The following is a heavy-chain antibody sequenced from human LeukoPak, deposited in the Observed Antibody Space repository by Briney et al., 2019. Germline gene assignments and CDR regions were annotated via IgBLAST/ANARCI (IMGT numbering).Heavy chain of an antibody. V-gene: IGHV3-21*01. D-gene: IGHD1-14*01. CDR2: ISTTGSDI. CDR1: GFSLRGYT. J-gene: IGHJ4*02. CDR3: TRDDHYYFDY. Sequence: GGSLRLSCAASGFSLRGYTMNWVRQAPGKGLEWVSSISTTGSDIFYADSLKGRITISRDNVKNALYLQMNSLGAEDTAIYYCTRDDHYYFDYWGQGTLVTVSS.